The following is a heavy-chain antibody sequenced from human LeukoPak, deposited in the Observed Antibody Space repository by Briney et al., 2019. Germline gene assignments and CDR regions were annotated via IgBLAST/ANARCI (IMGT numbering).Heavy chain of an antibody. V-gene: IGHV4-39*07. D-gene: IGHD2-2*01. CDR3: ARGPLSSGSTSWAYYMDV. CDR1: GGSISSSSYY. Sequence: PSETLSLTCTVSGGSISSSSYYWGWIRQPPGKGLEWIGEINHSGSTNYNPSLKSRVTISVDTSKNQFSLKLSSVTAADTAVYYCARGPLSSGSTSWAYYMDVWGKGTTVTISS. J-gene: IGHJ6*03. CDR2: INHSGST.